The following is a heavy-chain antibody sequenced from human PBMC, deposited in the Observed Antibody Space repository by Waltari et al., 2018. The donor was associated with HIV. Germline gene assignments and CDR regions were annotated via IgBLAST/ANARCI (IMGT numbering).Heavy chain of an antibody. V-gene: IGHV3-23*01. CDR3: ASHPVPYCGNRRCYGGF. Sequence: EVQLLESGGALVQPGGSLRLSCAGSGFTFVSYAMSCVRQAPGKVLEWVSSISATGATTYYSESVKGRFTISRDNSKNTLSLQMNSLLVEDTAIYYCASHPVPYCGNRRCYGGFWGQGTLVTVSS. CDR1: GFTFVSYA. CDR2: ISATGATT. D-gene: IGHD2-21*01. J-gene: IGHJ4*02.